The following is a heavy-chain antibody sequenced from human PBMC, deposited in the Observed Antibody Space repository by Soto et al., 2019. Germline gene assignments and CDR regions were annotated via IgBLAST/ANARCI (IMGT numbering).Heavy chain of an antibody. J-gene: IGHJ3*01. CDR3: ARSLPGTYGAFDL. D-gene: IGHD1-7*01. CDR2: ISGDGSST. V-gene: IGHV3-74*01. CDR1: EFTFRSYW. Sequence: GGSLRLSCAASEFTFRSYWMHWVRQSPGKGLVWVSRISGDGSSTTYADSVRGRFTISRDNAKNTVYLQMDSLRAEDTAVYYCARSLPGTYGAFDLWGQGTMVTVS.